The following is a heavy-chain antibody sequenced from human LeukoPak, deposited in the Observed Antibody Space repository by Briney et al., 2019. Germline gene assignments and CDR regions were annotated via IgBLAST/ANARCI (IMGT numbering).Heavy chain of an antibody. Sequence: GGSLRLSCAASGFTFSSYSMNWVRQAPGKGLEWVSSISSSSSYIYYADSVKGRFTISRDNAKNSLYLQMNSLRAEDTAVYYCARSLTVTRRLDYWGQGTLVTVSS. CDR2: ISSSSSYI. CDR3: ARSLTVTRRLDY. J-gene: IGHJ4*02. V-gene: IGHV3-21*01. CDR1: GFTFSSYS. D-gene: IGHD4-17*01.